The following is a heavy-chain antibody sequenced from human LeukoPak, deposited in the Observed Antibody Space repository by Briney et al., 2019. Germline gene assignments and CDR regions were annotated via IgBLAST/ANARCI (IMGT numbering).Heavy chain of an antibody. CDR1: GGSISTYY. CDR2: VYYSGTT. Sequence: SETLSLTCTVSGGSISTYYWGWIRQPPGKGLEWIGYVYYSGTTNYNPSLKSRVTISVDTSKNQFSLKLASVTAADTAVYYCAKILPTGRWFDHWGQGTLVTVSS. V-gene: IGHV4-59*01. J-gene: IGHJ5*02. D-gene: IGHD3-10*01. CDR3: AKILPTGRWFDH.